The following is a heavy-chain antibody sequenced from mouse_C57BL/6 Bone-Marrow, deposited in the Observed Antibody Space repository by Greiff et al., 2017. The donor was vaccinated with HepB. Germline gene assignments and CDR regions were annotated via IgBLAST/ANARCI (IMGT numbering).Heavy chain of an antibody. J-gene: IGHJ3*01. CDR2: ISSGGDYI. CDR3: TRDPRWLLKAY. V-gene: IGHV5-9-1*02. Sequence: EVKLVESGECLVKPGGSLKLSCAASGFTFSSYAMSWVRQTPEKRLEWVAYISSGGDYIYYADTVKGRFTISRDNARNTLYLQMSSLKSEDTAMYYCTRDPRWLLKAYWGQGTLVTVSA. CDR1: GFTFSSYA. D-gene: IGHD2-3*01.